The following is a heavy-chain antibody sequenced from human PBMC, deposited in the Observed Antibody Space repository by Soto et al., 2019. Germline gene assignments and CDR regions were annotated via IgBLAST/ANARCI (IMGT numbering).Heavy chain of an antibody. J-gene: IGHJ3*02. D-gene: IGHD6-19*01. Sequence: PSETLSLTCTVSGGSISSSSYYWGWIRQPPGKGLEWIGEINHSGSTNYNPSLKSRVTISVDTSKNQFTLKLSSVTAADTAVYYCARVPWQWLGGYAFDIWGQGTMVTVSS. CDR1: GGSISSSSYY. CDR2: INHSGST. CDR3: ARVPWQWLGGYAFDI. V-gene: IGHV4-39*06.